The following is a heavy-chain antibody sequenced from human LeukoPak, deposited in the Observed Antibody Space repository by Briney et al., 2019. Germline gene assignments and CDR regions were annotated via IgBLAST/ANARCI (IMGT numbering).Heavy chain of an antibody. Sequence: GGSLRLSCTASGFTFSSYGMHWVRQAPGKGLEWVEVIWFDGSNKYYADSVKGWLTISRDNSKSTLYLQMNSLRAEDTAVYYCAKAVAATGHYYFGMDVWGQGTTVTVSS. CDR2: IWFDGSNK. J-gene: IGHJ6*02. CDR3: AKAVAATGHYYFGMDV. V-gene: IGHV3-33*06. D-gene: IGHD6-19*01. CDR1: GFTFSSYG.